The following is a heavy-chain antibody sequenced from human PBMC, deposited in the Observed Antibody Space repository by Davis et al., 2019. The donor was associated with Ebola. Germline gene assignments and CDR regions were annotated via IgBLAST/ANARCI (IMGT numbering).Heavy chain of an antibody. D-gene: IGHD6-6*01. J-gene: IGHJ6*02. CDR3: AKPFEYSSSNYYFYGMDV. V-gene: IGHV1-69*13. Sequence: SVKVSCKASGGTFNSNVFTWVRQAPGQGLEWMGGIIPIFGTPSYAQKFQGRLTITADESTSSAYMELSSLTSEDTAIYYCAKPFEYSSSNYYFYGMDVWGQGTTVTVSS. CDR2: IIPIFGTP. CDR1: GGTFNSNV.